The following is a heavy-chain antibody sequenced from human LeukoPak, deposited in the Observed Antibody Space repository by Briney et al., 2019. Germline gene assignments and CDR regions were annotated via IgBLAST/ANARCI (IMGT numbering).Heavy chain of an antibody. CDR2: INHSGST. V-gene: IGHV4-34*01. D-gene: IGHD6-6*01. CDR1: GDSISSNY. Sequence: SETLSLTCSVSGDSISSNYWSWMRQPPGKGLEWIGEINHSGSTNYNPSLKSRVTISVDTSKNQFSLKLSSVTAADTAVYYCARGLSSSSASNWFDPWGQGTLVTVSS. CDR3: ARGLSSSSASNWFDP. J-gene: IGHJ5*02.